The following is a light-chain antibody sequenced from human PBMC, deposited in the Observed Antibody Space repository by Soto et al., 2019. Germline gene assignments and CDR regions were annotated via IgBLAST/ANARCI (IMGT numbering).Light chain of an antibody. CDR1: QTVTSSF. CDR2: GAS. J-gene: IGKJ2*01. V-gene: IGKV3-20*01. Sequence: EIVLTQSPGTLSLSPGGRATLSCRASQTVTSSFLAWYQQKPGQAPRLLIYGASTRATGIPDRFSGSGSGTDFPLTISRLEPEDFAVYYCQQYGNSQYTFGQGTKVEIK. CDR3: QQYGNSQYT.